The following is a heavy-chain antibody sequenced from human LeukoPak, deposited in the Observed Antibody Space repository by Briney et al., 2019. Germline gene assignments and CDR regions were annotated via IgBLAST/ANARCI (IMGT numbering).Heavy chain of an antibody. V-gene: IGHV1-69*13. Sequence: GASVKVSCKASGGTFSTYAISWVRQAPGQGLEWMGGIIPIFGTANYAQKFQGRVTITADESTSTAYMELSSLRSEDTAVYYCARGSVDSSGYYYFDYWGQGTLVTVSS. CDR2: IIPIFGTA. J-gene: IGHJ4*02. CDR3: ARGSVDSSGYYYFDY. D-gene: IGHD3-22*01. CDR1: GGTFSTYA.